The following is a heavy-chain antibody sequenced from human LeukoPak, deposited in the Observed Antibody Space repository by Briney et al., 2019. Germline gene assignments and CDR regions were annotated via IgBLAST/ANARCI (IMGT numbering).Heavy chain of an antibody. Sequence: GESLKISCKGSGYSFTSYWIGWVRQMPGKGLEWMGIIYPSDSDTRYSPSFQGQVTISADKSISTAYLQWSSLKASDTAMYYCARGYYGSGRLFLFDPWGQGTLVTVSS. CDR2: IYPSDSDT. V-gene: IGHV5-51*01. J-gene: IGHJ5*02. D-gene: IGHD3-10*01. CDR3: ARGYYGSGRLFLFDP. CDR1: GYSFTSYW.